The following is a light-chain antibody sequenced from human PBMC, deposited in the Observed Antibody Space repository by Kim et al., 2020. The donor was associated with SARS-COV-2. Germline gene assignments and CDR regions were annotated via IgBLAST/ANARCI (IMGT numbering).Light chain of an antibody. CDR3: QQGGWT. CDR1: QSVRSNY. Sequence: LSLFPGEKAILSFRASQSVRSNYLALYQQKPGQAPRLLIYGTSNRATGIPDRFSGSGSGTDFILTITRLEPEDFAVYYCQQGGWTFGQGTKVDIK. V-gene: IGKV3-20*01. J-gene: IGKJ1*01. CDR2: GTS.